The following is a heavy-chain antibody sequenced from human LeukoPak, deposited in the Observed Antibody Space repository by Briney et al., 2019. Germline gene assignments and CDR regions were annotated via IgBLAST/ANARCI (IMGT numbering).Heavy chain of an antibody. J-gene: IGHJ6*03. D-gene: IGHD7-27*01. CDR2: IKSKTDGGTT. CDR3: TAETGDNGYYYMDV. V-gene: IGHV3-15*01. CDR1: GFTFSNAW. Sequence: PGGSLRLSCAASGFTFSNAWMSWVRQAPGKGLEWVGRIKSKTDGGTTDYAAPVKGRFTISRDDSKNTLYLQMNSLKTEDTAVYYCTAETGDNGYYYMDVWGKGTTVTVSS.